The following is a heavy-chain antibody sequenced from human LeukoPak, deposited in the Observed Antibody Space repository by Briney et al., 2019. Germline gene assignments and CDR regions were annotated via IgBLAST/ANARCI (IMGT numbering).Heavy chain of an antibody. CDR2: IYSGGTT. Sequence: PGGSLRLSCEVSAFIITSYYMTCVRHAPGQVLDWVSVIYSGGTTYYADSVKGRVAISRDNSKNTVFLKMNSVRAEDTAVYYCARSYSNPLSGMAVWGQATTVTVSS. CDR3: ARSYSNPLSGMAV. V-gene: IGHV3-66*01. CDR1: AFIITSYY. J-gene: IGHJ6*02. D-gene: IGHD4-11*01.